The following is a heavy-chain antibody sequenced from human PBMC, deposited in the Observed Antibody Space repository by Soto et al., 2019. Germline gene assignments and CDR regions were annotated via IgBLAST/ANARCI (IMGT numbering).Heavy chain of an antibody. D-gene: IGHD2-15*01. J-gene: IGHJ6*02. CDR3: ARDRVVVVVAATGSWYYYYGMDV. V-gene: IGHV1-2*02. CDR1: GYTFTGYY. CDR2: INPNSGGT. Sequence: SVKVSCKASGYTFTGYYMHWVRQAPGQGLEWMGWINPNSGGTNYAQKFRGRVTMTRDTSISTAYMELSRLRSDDTAVYYCARDRVVVVVAATGSWYYYYGMDVWGQGTTVTVSS.